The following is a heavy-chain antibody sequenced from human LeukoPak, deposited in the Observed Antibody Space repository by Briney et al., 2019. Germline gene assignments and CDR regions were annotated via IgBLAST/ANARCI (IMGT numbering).Heavy chain of an antibody. V-gene: IGHV3-21*01. CDR3: ASENIVGTRGALFDY. CDR1: GFTFSRHA. D-gene: IGHD5-12*01. Sequence: GGSLRLSCAASGFTFSRHAMNWVRQAPGKGLEWVSSITSSGSYRYHSDSVKGRFTISRDNAKNSLYLQMNSLRVEDTAVYYCASENIVGTRGALFDYWGQGTLVTVSS. J-gene: IGHJ4*02. CDR2: ITSSGSYR.